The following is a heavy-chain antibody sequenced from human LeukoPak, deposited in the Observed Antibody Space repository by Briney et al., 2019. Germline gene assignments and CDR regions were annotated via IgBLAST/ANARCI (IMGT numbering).Heavy chain of an antibody. Sequence: ASVKDSCKASGFPFTSYFLHWVRQAPRQGLEWMGVINPRGDSTNYAQKFQGRVTMTRDTSTSTVYMELSSLRSEDTAVYYCARDTSNYNSWWLDPWGQGTLVTVSS. CDR2: INPRGDST. CDR1: GFPFTSYF. V-gene: IGHV1-46*01. CDR3: ARDTSNYNSWWLDP. J-gene: IGHJ5*02. D-gene: IGHD3-10*01.